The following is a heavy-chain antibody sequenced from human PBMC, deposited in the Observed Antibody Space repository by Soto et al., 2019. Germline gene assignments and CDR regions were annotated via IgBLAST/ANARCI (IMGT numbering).Heavy chain of an antibody. V-gene: IGHV4-59*08. CDR1: GGSISSYY. CDR3: ARNTMVRGVMGYYYGMDV. Sequence: PSETLSLTCTFSGGSISSYYWSLIRQPPGKGLEWIGYIYYSGSTNYNPSLKSRVTISVDTSKNQFSLKLSSVTAADTAVYYCARNTMVRGVMGYYYGMDVWGQGTTVTVSS. D-gene: IGHD3-10*01. CDR2: IYYSGST. J-gene: IGHJ6*02.